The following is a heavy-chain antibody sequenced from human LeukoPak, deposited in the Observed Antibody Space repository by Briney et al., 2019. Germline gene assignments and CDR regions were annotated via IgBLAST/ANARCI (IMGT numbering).Heavy chain of an antibody. D-gene: IGHD6-19*01. Sequence: SETLSLTCTVSGGSISSYYWSWIRQPAGKGLEWIGRIYTSGSTNYNPSLKSRATMSVDTSKNQFSLKLSSVTAADTAVYYCASLAVAGFIGYWGQGTLVTVSS. CDR1: GGSISSYY. J-gene: IGHJ4*02. CDR2: IYTSGST. CDR3: ASLAVAGFIGY. V-gene: IGHV4-4*07.